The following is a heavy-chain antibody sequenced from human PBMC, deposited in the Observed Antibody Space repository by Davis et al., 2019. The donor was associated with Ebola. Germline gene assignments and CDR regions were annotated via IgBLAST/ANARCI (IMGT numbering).Heavy chain of an antibody. CDR3: AKDTSNIWFDI. J-gene: IGHJ3*02. CDR1: GFVFRNYV. CDR2: LGTSADT. D-gene: IGHD1-26*01. V-gene: IGHV3-23*01. Sequence: GGSLRLSCAASGFVFRNYVMSWVRQAPGKGLEWVSTLGTSADTSYTDSVKGRFTISRDNSKNTLYLQMNGLRVEDTAIYYCAKDTSNIWFDIWGQGTNVTVSS.